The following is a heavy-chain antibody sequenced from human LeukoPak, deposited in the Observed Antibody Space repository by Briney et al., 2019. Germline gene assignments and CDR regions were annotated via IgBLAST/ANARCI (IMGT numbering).Heavy chain of an antibody. CDR2: ISAYNGNT. V-gene: IGHV1-18*01. J-gene: IGHJ4*02. CDR3: AREVIGDILTGYYPGYYFDY. Sequence: ASVKVSCEASGYTFTSYGISWVRQAPGQGLEWMGWISAYNGNTNYAQKLQGRVTMTTDTSTSTAYMELRSLRSDDTAVYYCAREVIGDILTGYYPGYYFDYWGQGTLVTVSS. D-gene: IGHD3-9*01. CDR1: GYTFTSYG.